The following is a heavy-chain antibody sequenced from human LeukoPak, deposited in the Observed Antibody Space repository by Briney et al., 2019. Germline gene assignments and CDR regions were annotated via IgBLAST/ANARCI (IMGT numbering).Heavy chain of an antibody. Sequence: PGGSLRLSCAASGFTFSSYGMHWVRQAPGKGLEWVAFIRYDGSNKYYADSVKGRFTISRDNSKNTLYLQMNSLRAEDTAVYYCAKAPYYYGSGSLPYWGQGTLVTVSS. V-gene: IGHV3-30*02. D-gene: IGHD3-10*01. CDR2: IRYDGSNK. CDR1: GFTFSSYG. J-gene: IGHJ4*02. CDR3: AKAPYYYGSGSLPY.